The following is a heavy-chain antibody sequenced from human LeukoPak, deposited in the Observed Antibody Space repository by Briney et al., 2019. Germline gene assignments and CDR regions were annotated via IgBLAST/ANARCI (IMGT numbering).Heavy chain of an antibody. D-gene: IGHD4-17*01. CDR1: GGSVSRSSYY. J-gene: IGHJ4*02. CDR2: IFHSGST. Sequence: SETLSLTCTVSGGSVSRSSYYWGWIRQPPGKGLEWIGNIFHSGSTYYNPSLKSRVTISVDTSQNQFSLKLASVTAADTAVYYCGRGPPFGNYGDPSPGDYWGQGTLVIVSS. V-gene: IGHV4-39*07. CDR3: GRGPPFGNYGDPSPGDY.